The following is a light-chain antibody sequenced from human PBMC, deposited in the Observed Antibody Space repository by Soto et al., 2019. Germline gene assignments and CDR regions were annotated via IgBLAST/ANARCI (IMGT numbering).Light chain of an antibody. J-gene: IGKJ4*01. V-gene: IGKV3-11*01. CDR1: QSIDRY. CDR3: LPCFNWPA. Sequence: EKVLTNSPATLSLSLGERATLSCRASQSIDRYLAWYQQKPGQAPRLLIYEASNRATGIPPRFSGSGSGTDFTLTISSLEPEDIAVYYCLPCFNWPAFAGGTKVDIK. CDR2: EAS.